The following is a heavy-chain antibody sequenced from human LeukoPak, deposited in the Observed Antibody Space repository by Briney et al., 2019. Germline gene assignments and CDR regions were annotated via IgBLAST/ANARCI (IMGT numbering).Heavy chain of an antibody. CDR1: GGSISSYY. CDR2: IYTSGST. Sequence: SETLSLTCTVSGGSISSYYWSWIRQPAGKGLEWIGRIYTSGSTNYNPSLKSRVTMSVDTSKNQFSLKLSSVTAADTAVYYCAITMVRESGHYYGMDVWGQGTTVTVSS. D-gene: IGHD3-10*01. J-gene: IGHJ6*02. V-gene: IGHV4-4*07. CDR3: AITMVRESGHYYGMDV.